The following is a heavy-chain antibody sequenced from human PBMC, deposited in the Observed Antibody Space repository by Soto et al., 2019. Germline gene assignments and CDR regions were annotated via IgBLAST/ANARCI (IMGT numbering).Heavy chain of an antibody. CDR1: GDSVSSDSAA. D-gene: IGHD6-6*01. Sequence: SQTLSLTCAISGDSVSSDSAAWNWIRQSPSRGLEWLGRTYYRSKWYNDYAVSVKSRITINPDTSKNQFSLQLNSVTPEDTAVYYCARYSGDYPIAARYYYYYVMDVWGQGTTVTVSS. CDR3: ARYSGDYPIAARYYYYYVMDV. CDR2: TYYRSKWYN. J-gene: IGHJ6*02. V-gene: IGHV6-1*01.